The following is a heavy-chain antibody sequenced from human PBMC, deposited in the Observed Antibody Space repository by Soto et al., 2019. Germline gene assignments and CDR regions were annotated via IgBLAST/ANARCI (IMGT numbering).Heavy chain of an antibody. CDR2: ISGSGGST. CDR3: SRRSSGWYFDS. CDR1: GFTFSSYA. Sequence: EVQLLESGGGLVQPGGSLRLSCAASGFTFSSYAMSWVRQAPGKGLEWVSVISGSGGSTYYADSVKGRFTISRDNSKNTLYLQMNSLRAEDTAVYYCSRRSSGWYFDSWGQGTLVTVSS. J-gene: IGHJ4*02. D-gene: IGHD6-19*01. V-gene: IGHV3-23*01.